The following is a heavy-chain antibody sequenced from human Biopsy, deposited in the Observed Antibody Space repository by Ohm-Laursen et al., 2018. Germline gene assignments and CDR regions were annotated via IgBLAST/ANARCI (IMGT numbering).Heavy chain of an antibody. CDR2: VDPTVSST. CDR1: GDSFNHYY. V-gene: IGHV4-34*01. J-gene: IGHJ5*02. CDR3: ARGPPLISPPVPVPYHWFDP. D-gene: IGHD3-10*02. Sequence: SETLSLTCVVYGDSFNHYYWAWIRQSPGGGLEWIGQVDPTVSSTDCNPSLRSRFAISADTSKNHFSLTLTSVTAADTAVYFCARGPPLISPPVPVPYHWFDPWGQGTLVTVSS.